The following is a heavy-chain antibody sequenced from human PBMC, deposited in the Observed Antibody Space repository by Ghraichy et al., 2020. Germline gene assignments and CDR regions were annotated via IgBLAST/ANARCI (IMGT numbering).Heavy chain of an antibody. Sequence: SETLSLTCTVSGGSISSSSYYWGWIRQPPGKGLEWIGSIYYSGSAYYNPSLKSRVTISVDTSKNQFSLKLSSVTAADTAVYYCARRPAAGDLDAFDIWGQGTMVTVSS. CDR2: IYYSGSA. J-gene: IGHJ3*02. CDR3: ARRPAAGDLDAFDI. D-gene: IGHD2-21*02. CDR1: GGSISSSSYY. V-gene: IGHV4-39*01.